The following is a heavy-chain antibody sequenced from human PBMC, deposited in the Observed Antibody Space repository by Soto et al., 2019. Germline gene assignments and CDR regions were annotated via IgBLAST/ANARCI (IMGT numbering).Heavy chain of an antibody. CDR1: GFTFSSYA. D-gene: IGHD2-2*02. CDR3: AKILIRLIVVVPAAISGLDY. Sequence: GGSLRLSCAASGFTFSSYAMSWVRQAPGKGLEWVSAISGSGGSTYYADSVKGRFTISRDNSKNTLYLQMNSLRAEDTAVYYFAKILIRLIVVVPAAISGLDYWGQGTLVTVSS. V-gene: IGHV3-23*01. J-gene: IGHJ4*02. CDR2: ISGSGGST.